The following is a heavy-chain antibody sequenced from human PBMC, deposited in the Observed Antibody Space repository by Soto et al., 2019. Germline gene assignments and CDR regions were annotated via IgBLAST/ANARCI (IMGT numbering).Heavy chain of an antibody. V-gene: IGHV1-2*04. CDR1: GYTFTGYY. J-gene: IGHJ3*02. CDR2: INPNSGGT. CDR3: AGADYDKSRNDAFDI. Sequence: GASVKVSCKASGYTFTGYYMHWVRQAPGQGLEWMGWINPNSGGTNYAQKFQGWVTMTRDTSISTAYMELSRLRSGDTAVYYCAGADYDKSRNDAFDIWGQGTMVTVSS. D-gene: IGHD3-22*01.